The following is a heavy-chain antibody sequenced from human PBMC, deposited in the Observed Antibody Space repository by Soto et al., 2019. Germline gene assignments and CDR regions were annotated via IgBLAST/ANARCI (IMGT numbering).Heavy chain of an antibody. Sequence: QLQLQESGPGLVKPSETLSLTCAVSGGSISSSSYYWGWIRQPPGKGLEWIGSIYYSGGTYYNPSLKSRVTISADTSKNRFSLRLTSVTAAHTALYYGASLPDWGAGNNWGQGTLVTVSS. V-gene: IGHV4-39*02. CDR1: GGSISSSSYY. CDR3: ASLPDWGAGNN. CDR2: IYYSGGT. D-gene: IGHD2-21*01. J-gene: IGHJ4*02.